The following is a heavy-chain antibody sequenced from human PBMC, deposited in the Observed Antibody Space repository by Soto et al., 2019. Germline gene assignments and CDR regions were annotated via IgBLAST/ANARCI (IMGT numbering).Heavy chain of an antibody. V-gene: IGHV3-48*01. CDR2: TTNTRSII. CDR3: ARDRAYGSGSVYYYYMDV. CDR1: GFTFSGYS. Sequence: GGSLRLSCAASGFTFSGYSMNWVRQAPGKGLEWVSYTTNTRSIIYYADSVKGRFTISRDNAKNSLYLQMNSLRAEDTAVYYCARDRAYGSGSVYYYYMDVWGKGTTVTVSS. J-gene: IGHJ6*03. D-gene: IGHD3-10*01.